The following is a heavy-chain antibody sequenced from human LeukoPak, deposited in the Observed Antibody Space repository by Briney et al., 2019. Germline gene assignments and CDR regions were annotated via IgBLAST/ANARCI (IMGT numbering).Heavy chain of an antibody. V-gene: IGHV4-59*01. Sequence: SETLSLTCTVSGGSISSYYWSWIRQPPGKGLEWIGYIYYSGSANYNPSLKSRVTISVDTSKNQFSLKLSSVTAADTAAYYCARGTYYDFWSGYYDFDYWGQGTLVTVPS. CDR3: ARGTYYDFWSGYYDFDY. D-gene: IGHD3-3*01. J-gene: IGHJ4*02. CDR1: GGSISSYY. CDR2: IYYSGSA.